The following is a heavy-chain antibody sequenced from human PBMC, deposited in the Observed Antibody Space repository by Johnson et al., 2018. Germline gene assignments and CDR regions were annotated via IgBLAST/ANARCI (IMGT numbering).Heavy chain of an antibody. CDR3: AKERIAEGVDAFDI. CDR1: GFTFDDYA. D-gene: IGHD6-13*01. Sequence: VQLVESGGVVVQPGGSLRLSCAASGFTFDDYAMHWVRQAPGKGLEWVSLISWDGGRTYYADSVKGRFTISRDNSKNSLYLQRNSLRAEDTALYYCAKERIAEGVDAFDIWGQGTMVTVSS. V-gene: IGHV3-43D*03. CDR2: ISWDGGRT. J-gene: IGHJ3*02.